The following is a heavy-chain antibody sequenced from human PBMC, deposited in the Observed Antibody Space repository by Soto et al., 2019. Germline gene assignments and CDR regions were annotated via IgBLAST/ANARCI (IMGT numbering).Heavy chain of an antibody. V-gene: IGHV4-30-4*01. J-gene: IGHJ5*02. CDR1: GGSISSGDYY. D-gene: IGHD2-2*01. CDR3: ASIVVPAATNWFDP. CDR2: IYYSGST. Sequence: QVQLQESGPGLVKPSQTLSLTCTVSGGSISSGDYYWSWIRQPPRKGLEWIGYIYYSGSTYYKPSLKSRVTISVDTSKNQFSLKLSSVTAADTAVYYCASIVVPAATNWFDPWGQGTLVTVSS.